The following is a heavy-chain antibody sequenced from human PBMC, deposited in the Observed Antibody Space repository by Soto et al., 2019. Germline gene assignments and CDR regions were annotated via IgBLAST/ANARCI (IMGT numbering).Heavy chain of an antibody. Sequence: SETLSLTCAVYGGSFSGYYCSCIRHPPFKWLEWIGEINHSGSTNYNPSLKSRVTISVDTSKNQFSLKLSSVTAADTAVYYCARGATMIVVAPAVYYYGMDVWGQGTTVTVSS. D-gene: IGHD3-22*01. CDR1: GGSFSGYY. J-gene: IGHJ6*02. V-gene: IGHV4-34*01. CDR2: INHSGST. CDR3: ARGATMIVVAPAVYYYGMDV.